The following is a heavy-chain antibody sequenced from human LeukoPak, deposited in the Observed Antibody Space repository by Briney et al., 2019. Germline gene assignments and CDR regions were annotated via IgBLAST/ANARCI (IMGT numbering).Heavy chain of an antibody. CDR2: IYHSGST. CDR3: ARGTAAAVDY. V-gene: IGHV4-30-2*01. CDR1: GGSISSGGYS. J-gene: IGHJ4*02. Sequence: PSETLSLTCAVSGGSISSGGYSWSWIRQPPGKGLEWIGYIYHSGSTYYNPSLKSRVTMSVDRSKNQFSLKLSSVTAADTAVYYCARGTAAAVDYWGQGTLVTVSS. D-gene: IGHD6-13*01.